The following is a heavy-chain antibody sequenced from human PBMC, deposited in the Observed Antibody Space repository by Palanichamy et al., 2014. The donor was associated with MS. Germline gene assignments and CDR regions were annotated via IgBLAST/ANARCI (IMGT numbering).Heavy chain of an antibody. CDR3: VASGWDK. V-gene: IGHV3-11*01. J-gene: IGHJ4*02. CDR1: GFMFGDYY. Sequence: HVQLAESGGGLVNPGGSLRLSCAGTGFMFGDYYMSWIRRAAGKRLEWVACISAGATMTYYADSARGRFTISRDNAKNSMYLQMNNLRVEDTAIYYCVASGWDKWGQGALVTVSS. CDR2: ISAGATMT. D-gene: IGHD6-19*01.